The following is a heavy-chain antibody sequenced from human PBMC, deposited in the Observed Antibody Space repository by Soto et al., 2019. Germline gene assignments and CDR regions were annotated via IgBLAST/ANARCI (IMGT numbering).Heavy chain of an antibody. Sequence: ASVKVSCKASGYTFTSYGISWVRQAPGQGLEWMGWISAYNGNTNYAQKLQGRVTMTTDTSTSTAYMELRSLRSDDTAVYYCARDRPDYDISPDKAFDIWGQGTMVTVSS. J-gene: IGHJ3*02. CDR3: ARDRPDYDISPDKAFDI. D-gene: IGHD3-9*01. CDR1: GYTFTSYG. CDR2: ISAYNGNT. V-gene: IGHV1-18*01.